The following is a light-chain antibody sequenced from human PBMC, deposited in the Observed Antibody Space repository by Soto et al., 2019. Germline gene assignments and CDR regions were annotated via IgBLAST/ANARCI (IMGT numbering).Light chain of an antibody. Sequence: IQIAGNRVTLGECVGHGGSSTCRASQNVRNSLAWYQQRPGKAPNLLIYDASTLQLGVPPRFSGGGSGTEFTLTISSLQPDDFATYHCQHYTSDSIATFGQGTRLEIK. CDR1: QNVRNS. CDR3: QHYTSDSIAT. CDR2: DAS. J-gene: IGKJ5*01. V-gene: IGKV1-5*01.